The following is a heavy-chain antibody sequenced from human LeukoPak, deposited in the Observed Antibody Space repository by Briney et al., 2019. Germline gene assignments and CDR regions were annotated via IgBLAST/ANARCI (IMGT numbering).Heavy chain of an antibody. V-gene: IGHV4-34*01. CDR3: ARGQGATVPQVGKNWFDP. J-gene: IGHJ5*02. Sequence: PSETLSLTCAVYIDSFSNYHWNWIRQTPAKGLEWIGEVNESGGTNISPSLRSRVILSVDTSKNQFSLKLISVTVADTAVYYCARGQGATVPQVGKNWFDPWGQGTRVTVSS. D-gene: IGHD1-26*01. CDR2: VNESGGT. CDR1: IDSFSNYH.